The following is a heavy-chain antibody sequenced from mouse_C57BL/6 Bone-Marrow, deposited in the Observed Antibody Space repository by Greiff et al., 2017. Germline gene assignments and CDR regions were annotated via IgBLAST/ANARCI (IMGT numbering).Heavy chain of an antibody. CDR2: INYDGSST. CDR1: GFTFSDYY. J-gene: IGHJ1*03. Sequence: EVKLVESEGGLVQPGSSMKLSCTASGFTFSDYYMAWVRQVPEKGLEWVANINYDGSSTYYLDSLKSRFIISRDNAKNILYLQISSLKTEDTATYNCARYGGSSHWYFDVWGTGTTVTVSS. D-gene: IGHD1-1*01. CDR3: ARYGGSSHWYFDV. V-gene: IGHV5-16*01.